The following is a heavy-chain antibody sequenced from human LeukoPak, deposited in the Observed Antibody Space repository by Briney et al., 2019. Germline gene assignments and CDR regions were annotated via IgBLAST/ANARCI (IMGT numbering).Heavy chain of an antibody. Sequence: GGSLRLSCAASGFPFSSDGMHWVRQAPGKGLEWVAVISYHGSNKYYADSVKGRFTISRDNSKNTLYLQMNSLSAEDTAVYYCATDQYSSGWSFDYWGQGTLVTVSS. V-gene: IGHV3-30*03. CDR1: GFPFSSDG. J-gene: IGHJ4*02. CDR2: ISYHGSNK. CDR3: ATDQYSSGWSFDY. D-gene: IGHD6-19*01.